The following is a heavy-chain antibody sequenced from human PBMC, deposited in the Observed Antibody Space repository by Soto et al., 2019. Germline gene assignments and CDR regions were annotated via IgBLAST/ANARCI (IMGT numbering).Heavy chain of an antibody. D-gene: IGHD2-2*02. V-gene: IGHV3-30-3*01. CDR2: ISYDGSNK. Sequence: GESLKISCAASGFTFSSYAMHWVRQAPGKGLEWVAVISYDGSNKYYADSVKGRFTISRDNSKNTLYLQMNSLRAEDTAVYYCARAFKVRCSSTSCYIDYWGQGTLVTVSS. J-gene: IGHJ4*02. CDR1: GFTFSSYA. CDR3: ARAFKVRCSSTSCYIDY.